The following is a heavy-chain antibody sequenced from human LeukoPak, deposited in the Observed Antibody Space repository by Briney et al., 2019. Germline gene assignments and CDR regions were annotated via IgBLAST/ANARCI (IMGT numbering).Heavy chain of an antibody. Sequence: GGSLRLSCATSGFAFSSAWMSWVRHAPGKGLEWVGRIKSKIDDETTQYGAPVKGRFTSSRDDSKNTLYLQMNSLKTEDTAVFYGAKEGYDLWFEGVISWGQGTLVTVSS. V-gene: IGHV3-15*05. CDR1: GFAFSSAW. CDR2: IKSKIDDETT. CDR3: AKEGYDLWFEGVIS. D-gene: IGHD5-12*01. J-gene: IGHJ4*02.